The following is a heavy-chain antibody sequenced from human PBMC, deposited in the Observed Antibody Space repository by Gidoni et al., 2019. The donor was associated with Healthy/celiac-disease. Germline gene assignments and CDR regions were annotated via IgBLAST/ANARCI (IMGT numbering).Heavy chain of an antibody. V-gene: IGHV1-2*02. CDR2: INHNRGGT. CDR1: GHTFTGYY. D-gene: IGHD1-26*01. CDR3: AWHLGATTYDAFDI. Sequence: QVQLVPCGAEVKKPGASVKVSCKASGHTFTGYYMPWVRQARGQGLEWMGWINHNRGGTNYAQKFQGRDTMNRDTSISTRYMELSRLRSDDTAVYYCAWHLGATTYDAFDIWGQGTMVTVSS. J-gene: IGHJ3*02.